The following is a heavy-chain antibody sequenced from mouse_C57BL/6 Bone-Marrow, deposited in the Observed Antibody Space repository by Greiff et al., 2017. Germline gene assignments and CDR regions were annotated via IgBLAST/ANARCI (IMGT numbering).Heavy chain of an antibody. V-gene: IGHV1-54*01. Sequence: VQLQQSGAELVRPGTSVKVSCKASGYAFTNYLIEWVKQRPGQGLEWIGVINPGSGGTNYNEKFKGKATLTADKSSSTAYMQLSSLTSEDSAVYFCARKAAQATYYAMDYWGQGTSVTVSS. CDR1: GYAFTNYL. J-gene: IGHJ4*01. CDR3: ARKAAQATYYAMDY. D-gene: IGHD3-2*02. CDR2: INPGSGGT.